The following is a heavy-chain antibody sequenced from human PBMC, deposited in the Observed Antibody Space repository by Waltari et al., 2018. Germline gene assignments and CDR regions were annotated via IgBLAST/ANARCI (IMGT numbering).Heavy chain of an antibody. CDR1: GATTDSGGFY. CDR3: ATAKNPYRAFDV. J-gene: IGHJ3*01. V-gene: IGHV4-31*01. Sequence: QVHLQESGPGLVKPSQTLSLTCSVSGATTDSGGFYWNWIRQRPGKGLEWIGYIYYTGSTYYNPSLKSLVTISKDTSENQFSLKLTSVTPADTAVYYCATAKNPYRAFDVWGQGTAVTVSP. CDR2: IYYTGST.